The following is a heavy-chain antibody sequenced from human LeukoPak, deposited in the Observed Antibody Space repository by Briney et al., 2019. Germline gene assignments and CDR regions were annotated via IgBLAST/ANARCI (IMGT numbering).Heavy chain of an antibody. V-gene: IGHV3-23*01. J-gene: IGHJ6*03. D-gene: IGHD5-18*01. Sequence: GGSLRLSCAASGFTFSSYAMTWVRQAPGKGLEWVSAISGSGGSTYYTDSVKGRFIISRDNSKNTLYLQMNSLRAEDTAVYYCARVGYSYGYYYYYYMDVWGKGTTVTVSS. CDR1: GFTFSSYA. CDR2: ISGSGGST. CDR3: ARVGYSYGYYYYYYMDV.